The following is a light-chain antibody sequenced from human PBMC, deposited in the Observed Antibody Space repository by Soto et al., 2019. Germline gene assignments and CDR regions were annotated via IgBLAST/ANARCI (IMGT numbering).Light chain of an antibody. V-gene: IGKV2-30*01. CDR1: QSLIYSDGGTY. Sequence: DVVLAQSPLSLSVTLGQPASISCRSAQSLIYSDGGTYLSWFQQRPGQSPRRLIYRVSTRDSGVPDRFSGSGFGTDFTLKISRVEADDVGVYYCMQGSHWPYTFGQGTKLEI. CDR2: RVS. J-gene: IGKJ2*01. CDR3: MQGSHWPYT.